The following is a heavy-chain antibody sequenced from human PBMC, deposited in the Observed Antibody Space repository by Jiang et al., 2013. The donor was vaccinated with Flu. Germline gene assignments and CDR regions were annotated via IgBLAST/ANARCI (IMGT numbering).Heavy chain of an antibody. CDR2: MNPNSGNT. CDR3: ASKLPPRYSSSWYAFDI. V-gene: IGHV1-8*01. CDR1: GYTFTSYD. Sequence: QLVESGAEVKKPGASVKVSCKASGYTFTSYDINWVRQATGQGLEWMGWMNPNSGNTGYAQKFQGRVTMTRNTSISTAYMELSSLRSEDTAVYYCASKLPPRYSSSWYAFDIWGQGTMVTVSS. J-gene: IGHJ3*02. D-gene: IGHD6-13*01.